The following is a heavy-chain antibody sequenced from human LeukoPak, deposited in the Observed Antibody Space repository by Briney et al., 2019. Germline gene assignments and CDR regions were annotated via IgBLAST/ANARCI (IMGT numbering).Heavy chain of an antibody. V-gene: IGHV3-21*06. CDR3: ARVLTIFGNYFDL. CDR2: ISSTSASI. Sequence: GGSLRLSCAASGFNFSPYTLTWVRQAPGKGLEWVSSISSTSASIFYADSLKGRFTISRDNARNSLYLPMNSLRAEDTAVYYCARVLTIFGNYFDLWGRGTLVTVSS. J-gene: IGHJ2*01. CDR1: GFNFSPYT. D-gene: IGHD3-3*01.